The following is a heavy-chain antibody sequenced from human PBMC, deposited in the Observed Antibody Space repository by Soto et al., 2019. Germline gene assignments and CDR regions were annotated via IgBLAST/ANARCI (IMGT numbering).Heavy chain of an antibody. J-gene: IGHJ4*02. CDR3: AHRVLRTVFGLVTTTAIYFDF. Sequence: QITLNESGPTQVKPRQTLTLTCTFSGFSLTTSGVGVGWIRQSPGKAPEWLALIYWDDDKRYSPSLKSRLTIPTDTSKNQVVLPMADLDPADTATYYCAHRVLRTVFGLVTTTAIYFDFWGQGTPVAVSS. CDR2: IYWDDDK. V-gene: IGHV2-5*02. CDR1: GFSLTTSGVG. D-gene: IGHD3-3*01.